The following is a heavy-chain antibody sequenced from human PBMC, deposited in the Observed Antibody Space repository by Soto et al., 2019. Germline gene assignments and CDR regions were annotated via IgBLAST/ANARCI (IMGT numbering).Heavy chain of an antibody. Sequence: QVQLVQSGAEVKKPGASVKVSCKASGYTFTSYDINWVRQATGQGLEWMGWKNPNSGNKGYAQKWQGRATMTRNTSLSTVYMELSSLRSGDTAVYYCARGRNRIAAAGTRPRAARFDPWGQGTLVPVSS. J-gene: IGHJ5*02. CDR2: KNPNSGNK. V-gene: IGHV1-8*01. D-gene: IGHD6-13*01. CDR1: GYTFTSYD. CDR3: ARGRNRIAAAGTRPRAARFDP.